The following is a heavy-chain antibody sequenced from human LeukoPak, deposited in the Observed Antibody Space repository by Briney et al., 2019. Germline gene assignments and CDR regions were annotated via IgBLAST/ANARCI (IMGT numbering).Heavy chain of an antibody. CDR1: GYTFTGYY. Sequence: ASVKVSCKASGYTFTGYYMHWVRQAPGQGLEWMGWINPNSGGTNYAQKFQGRVTMTRDTSISTAYMELTRLRSDDTAAYYCARDYSQVAWSDYWGQGTLVTVSS. CDR3: ARDYSQVAWSDY. D-gene: IGHD2-15*01. V-gene: IGHV1-2*02. J-gene: IGHJ4*02. CDR2: INPNSGGT.